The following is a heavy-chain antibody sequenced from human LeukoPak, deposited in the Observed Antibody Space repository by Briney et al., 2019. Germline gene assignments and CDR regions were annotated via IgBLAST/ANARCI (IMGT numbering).Heavy chain of an antibody. CDR2: INPSGGST. CDR3: ARDRPWFGAGDYYYGMDV. D-gene: IGHD3-10*01. Sequence: ASVKVSCKASGYTFTSYYMHWARQAPGQGLEWMGIINPSGGSTSYAQKFQGRVTMTRDTSTSTVYMELSSLRSEDTAVYYCARDRPWFGAGDYYYGMDVWGKGTTVTVSS. V-gene: IGHV1-46*01. CDR1: GYTFTSYY. J-gene: IGHJ6*04.